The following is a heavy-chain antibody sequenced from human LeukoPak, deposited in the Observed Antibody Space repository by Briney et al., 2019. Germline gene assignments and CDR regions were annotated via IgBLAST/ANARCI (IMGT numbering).Heavy chain of an antibody. CDR3: ARHGGNSRDAFDI. CDR1: GGTISSSSYY. Sequence: PSETLSLTCTASGGTISSSSYYWGWIRQPPGKGLEWIGSIYYSGSTNYNPSLKSRVTISVDTSKNQFSLKLSSVTAADTAVYYCARHGGNSRDAFDIWGQGTMVTVSS. D-gene: IGHD4-23*01. J-gene: IGHJ3*02. CDR2: IYYSGST. V-gene: IGHV4-39*01.